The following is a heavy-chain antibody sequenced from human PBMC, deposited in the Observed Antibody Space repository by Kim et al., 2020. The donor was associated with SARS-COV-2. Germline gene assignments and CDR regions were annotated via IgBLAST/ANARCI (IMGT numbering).Heavy chain of an antibody. Sequence: GGSLRLSCAASGFTFSSYEMNWVRQAPGKGLEWVSYISSSGSTIYYADSVKGRFTISRDNAKNSLYLQMNSLRAEDTAVYYCARVIGSYPHFDIWGQGTMVTVSS. CDR1: GFTFSSYE. D-gene: IGHD1-26*01. J-gene: IGHJ3*02. CDR2: ISSSGSTI. CDR3: ARVIGSYPHFDI. V-gene: IGHV3-48*03.